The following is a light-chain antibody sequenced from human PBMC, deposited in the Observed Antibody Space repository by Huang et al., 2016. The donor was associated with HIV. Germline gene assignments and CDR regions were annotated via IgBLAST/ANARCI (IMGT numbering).Light chain of an antibody. Sequence: DIVMTQSPDSLAVSLGERAAINCKSSQSLLYRSNNKNYLAWYQQKPGQPPKLLIYWAATREAGVPSRFSGSGSGTDFTLTISSLQAADVAVYYCQQYYNTPFTFGPGTKVDIE. CDR1: QSLLYRSNNKNY. J-gene: IGKJ3*01. V-gene: IGKV4-1*01. CDR3: QQYYNTPFT. CDR2: WAA.